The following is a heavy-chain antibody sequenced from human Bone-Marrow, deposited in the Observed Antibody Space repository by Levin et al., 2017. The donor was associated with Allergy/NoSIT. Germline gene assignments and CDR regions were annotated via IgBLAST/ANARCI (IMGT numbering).Heavy chain of an antibody. J-gene: IGHJ4*02. CDR2: IHSSGTT. D-gene: IGHD6-13*01. CDR3: ARERIAEAGDSQTDH. CDR1: GASIRSSGYH. V-gene: IGHV4-31*03. Sequence: SETLSLTCTVSGASIRSSGYHWTWIRQLPGKGLEWIAYIHSSGTTHYNPSLKSRVSIFMDTSKNQFSLELSSVTAADTAVYFCARERIAEAGDSQTDHWGQGTLVTVSS.